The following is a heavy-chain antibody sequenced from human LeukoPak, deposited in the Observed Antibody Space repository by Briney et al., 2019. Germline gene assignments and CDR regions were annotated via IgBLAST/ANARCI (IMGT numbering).Heavy chain of an antibody. CDR3: ARDCQMVRGASNYYYGMDV. D-gene: IGHD3-10*01. Sequence: SETLSLTCAVYGGSFSGYYWSWIRQPPGKGLEWIGEINHSGSTNYNPSLESRVTISVDTSKNQFSLKLSSVTAADTAVYYWARDCQMVRGASNYYYGMDVWGQGTTVTVS. CDR2: INHSGST. V-gene: IGHV4-34*01. J-gene: IGHJ6*02. CDR1: GGSFSGYY.